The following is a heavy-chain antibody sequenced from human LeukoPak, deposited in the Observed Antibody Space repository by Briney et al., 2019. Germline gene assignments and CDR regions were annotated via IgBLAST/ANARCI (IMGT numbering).Heavy chain of an antibody. Sequence: ASVKVSCKASGYTFTSYDINWVRQATGQGLEWMGWMNPNSGNTGHAQKFQGRVTMTRNTSISTAYMELSSLRSEDTAVYYCARDCSGGSCYNDANFDYWGQGTLVTVSS. V-gene: IGHV1-8*01. CDR3: ARDCSGGSCYNDANFDY. J-gene: IGHJ4*02. CDR2: MNPNSGNT. CDR1: GYTFTSYD. D-gene: IGHD2-15*01.